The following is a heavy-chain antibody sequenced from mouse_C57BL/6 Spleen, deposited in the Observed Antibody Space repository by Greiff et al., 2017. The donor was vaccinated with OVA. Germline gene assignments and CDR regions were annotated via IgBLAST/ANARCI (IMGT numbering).Heavy chain of an antibody. CDR3: ARAADYDSYAMDY. CDR1: GYAFSSYW. Sequence: VKLQESGAELVKPGASVKISCKASGYAFSSYWMNWVKQRPGKGLEWIGQIYPGDGDTNYNGKFKGKATLTAAKSSSTAYMQLSSLTSEDSAVYFCARAADYDSYAMDYGGQGTSVTVSS. CDR2: IYPGDGDT. J-gene: IGHJ4*01. D-gene: IGHD2-4*01. V-gene: IGHV1-80*01.